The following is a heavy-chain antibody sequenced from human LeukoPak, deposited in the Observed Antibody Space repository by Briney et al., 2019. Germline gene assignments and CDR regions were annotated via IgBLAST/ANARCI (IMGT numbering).Heavy chain of an antibody. CDR1: GGSISFYF. CDR2: VYTSGST. D-gene: IGHD1-1*01. Sequence: SETLSLTCTVSGGSISFYFWSWIRQPAGKGLEWIGRVYTSGSTNYNPSLKSRVILSGDTSKNQVSLILNSVTAADTAVYYCASGGGWNDKFEYWGQGSLVTVSS. J-gene: IGHJ4*02. V-gene: IGHV4-4*07. CDR3: ASGGGWNDKFEY.